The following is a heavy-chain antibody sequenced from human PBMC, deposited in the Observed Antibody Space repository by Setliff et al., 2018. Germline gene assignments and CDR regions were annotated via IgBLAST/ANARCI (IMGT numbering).Heavy chain of an antibody. Sequence: TSETLSLTCTVSGGSISSGSYYWTWIRQPAGKGLEWIGQIYSSGSSNYNPSLKSRLTISVDTSKNQFSLRLTSVTAADTAVYYCARRGYYDSSGVDGFDIWGQGTVVTVSS. CDR3: ARRGYYDSSGVDGFDI. D-gene: IGHD3-22*01. J-gene: IGHJ3*02. V-gene: IGHV4-61*09. CDR2: IYSSGSS. CDR1: GGSISSGSYY.